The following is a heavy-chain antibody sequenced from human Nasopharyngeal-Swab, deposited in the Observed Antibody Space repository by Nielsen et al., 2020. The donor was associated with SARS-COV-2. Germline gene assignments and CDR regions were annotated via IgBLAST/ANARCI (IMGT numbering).Heavy chain of an antibody. CDR1: GFTFSDYS. CDR3: ARDENPTVFDF. CDR2: ISHDSRTT. J-gene: IGHJ4*02. D-gene: IGHD1-14*01. V-gene: IGHV3-48*01. Sequence: GESLKISCAASGFTFSDYSMIWVRQAPGKGLEWLSYISHDSRTTVYADSVKGRFTISRDNAKTSLFLQMNSLRAEDTAVYFCARDENPTVFDFWGQGTLITVSS.